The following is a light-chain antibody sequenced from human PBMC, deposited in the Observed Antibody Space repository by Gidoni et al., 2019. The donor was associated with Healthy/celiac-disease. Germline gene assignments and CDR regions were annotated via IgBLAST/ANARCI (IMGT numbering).Light chain of an antibody. CDR3: HQSYSTPHT. J-gene: IGKJ1*01. CDR2: AAS. CDR1: QSISSY. V-gene: IGKV1-39*01. Sequence: DIQMTQSPSSLSASVGDRVTITCRARQSISSYLNWYQQKPGKAPKLLIYAASSLQSGVPSRFRGSGSGTDFTLTISSLQPDDFATFSCHQSYSTPHTFGQGTKVDIK.